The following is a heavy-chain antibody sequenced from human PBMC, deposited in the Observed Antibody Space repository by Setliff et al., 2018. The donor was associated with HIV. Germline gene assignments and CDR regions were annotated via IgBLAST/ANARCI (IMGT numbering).Heavy chain of an antibody. Sequence: PSETLSLTCSVSGVSMTNNYWIWIRQSPGKGLEWIGYVHYSGNTRYNPSLKSRVTISVDTSKNKFSLKLSSVTAADTAVYYCASEKVAWTVSDSFFEFWGQGTLVTVSS. CDR3: ASEKVAWTVSDSFFEF. CDR1: GVSMTNNY. V-gene: IGHV4-59*01. J-gene: IGHJ4*02. CDR2: VHYSGNT. D-gene: IGHD2-15*01.